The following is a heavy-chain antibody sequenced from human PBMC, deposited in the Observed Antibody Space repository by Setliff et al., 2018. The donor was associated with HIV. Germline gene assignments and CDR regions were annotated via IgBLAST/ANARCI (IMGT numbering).Heavy chain of an antibody. V-gene: IGHV3-7*03. J-gene: IGHJ4*02. Sequence: GGSLRLSCVAFGFGFSGFGMSWARQAPGKGLEWVANIDEHGEKRDYVGSLKGRFTISRDNAKNSLYLQMNTLRAEDTAVYYCARCRDGYKTFDYWGQGTLVTVSS. D-gene: IGHD5-12*01. CDR3: ARCRDGYKTFDY. CDR2: IDEHGEKR. CDR1: GFGFSGFG.